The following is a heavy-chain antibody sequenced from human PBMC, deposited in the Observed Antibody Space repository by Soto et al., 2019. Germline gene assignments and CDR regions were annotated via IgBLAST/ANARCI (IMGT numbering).Heavy chain of an antibody. CDR2: IYYSGST. CDR1: GGSISSGDYY. V-gene: IGHV4-30-4*01. D-gene: IGHD3-9*01. CDR3: ARDYYDILTGYHSFDY. J-gene: IGHJ4*02. Sequence: QVQLQESGPGLVKPSQTLPLTCTVSGGSISSGDYYWSWIRQPPGKGLEWIGYIYYSGSTYYNPSLKSRVTISVDTSKNQFSLKLSSVTAADTAVYYCARDYYDILTGYHSFDYWGQGTLVTVSS.